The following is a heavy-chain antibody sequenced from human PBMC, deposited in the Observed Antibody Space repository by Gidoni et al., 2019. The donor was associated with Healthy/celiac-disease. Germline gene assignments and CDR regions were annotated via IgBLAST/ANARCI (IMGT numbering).Heavy chain of an antibody. J-gene: IGHJ4*02. D-gene: IGHD1-1*01. Sequence: EVQLVESGGGVVRTGGSRRHSCAASGFTFDDYGMSRVRQDPGKGLEGVSGINWNGGSTGYADSVKGRFTISRDNAKNSLYLQMNSLRAEDTALYYCARDLFGGGTTAFDYWGQGTLVTVSS. CDR2: INWNGGST. V-gene: IGHV3-20*04. CDR1: GFTFDDYG. CDR3: ARDLFGGGTTAFDY.